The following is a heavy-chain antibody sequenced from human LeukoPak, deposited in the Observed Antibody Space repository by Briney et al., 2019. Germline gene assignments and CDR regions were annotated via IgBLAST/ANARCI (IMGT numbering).Heavy chain of an antibody. V-gene: IGHV1-2*06. Sequence: ASVKVSCKASGYTFTGYYMHWVRQAPGQGPELMGRINPNSGGTNYAQKFQGRVTMTRDTSISTAYMELSRLRSVDTAVYYCARFYCSSTSCYGNDYWGQGTLVTVSS. D-gene: IGHD2-2*01. CDR2: INPNSGGT. CDR3: ARFYCSSTSCYGNDY. CDR1: GYTFTGYY. J-gene: IGHJ4*02.